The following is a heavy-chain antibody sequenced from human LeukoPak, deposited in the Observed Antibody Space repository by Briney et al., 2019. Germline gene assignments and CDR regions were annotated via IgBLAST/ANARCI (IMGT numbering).Heavy chain of an antibody. CDR1: GFTFSSFV. V-gene: IGHV3-23*01. CDR2: ISGGGGST. CDR3: ARDQVPGQY. J-gene: IGHJ4*02. Sequence: GGSLRLSCAASGFTFSSFVMSWVRQAPGKGLEWVSAISGGGGSTFYADSVKGRFTISRDNSKNTLYLQMNILRAEDTAVYYCARDQVPGQYWGQGTLVTVSS.